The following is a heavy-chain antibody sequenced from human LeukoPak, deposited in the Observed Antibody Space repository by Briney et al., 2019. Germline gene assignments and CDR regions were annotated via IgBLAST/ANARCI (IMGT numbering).Heavy chain of an antibody. V-gene: IGHV3-30*02. J-gene: IGHJ4*02. Sequence: GGSLRLSCEASGFTFSSFGMHWVRQAPGKGLEWVAFIRSDGSNKYYADSVKGRFTISRDNSKNTLYLQMNNLRAEDTAVYYCARDYYAAYYFDYWGQGTLVTVAS. CDR2: IRSDGSNK. CDR1: GFTFSSFG. D-gene: IGHD4/OR15-4a*01. CDR3: ARDYYAAYYFDY.